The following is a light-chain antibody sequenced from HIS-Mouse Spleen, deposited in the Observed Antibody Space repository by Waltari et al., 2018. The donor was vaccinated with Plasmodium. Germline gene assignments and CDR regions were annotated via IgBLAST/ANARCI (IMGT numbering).Light chain of an antibody. J-gene: IGLJ1*01. CDR2: NVS. CDR3: SSYTSSSTPHV. CDR1: SRDVGGYNY. V-gene: IGLV2-14*03. Sequence: QSALTQPASVSGSPGQSITISCTGTSRDVGGYNYVSWYQQHPGKAPKLLFYNVSNRTPGVYNGFSGSKAGNTASLTISGLQAEDEAEYYCSSYTSSSTPHVFGTGTKVTVL.